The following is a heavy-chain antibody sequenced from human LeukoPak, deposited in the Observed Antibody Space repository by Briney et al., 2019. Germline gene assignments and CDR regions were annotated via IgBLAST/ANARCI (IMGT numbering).Heavy chain of an antibody. V-gene: IGHV3-11*04. CDR2: ISGTGSTM. J-gene: IGHJ4*02. D-gene: IGHD2-8*01. CDR1: GFTFSDYY. Sequence: PGGSLRLSCAASGFTFSDYYMGWIRQAPGKGLEWVSYISGTGSTMYYADSVKGRFTISRDNAKNSLYLQMNSLRVEDTAVYYCARKGVYSPSPNDYWGQGTLVTVSS. CDR3: ARKGVYSPSPNDY.